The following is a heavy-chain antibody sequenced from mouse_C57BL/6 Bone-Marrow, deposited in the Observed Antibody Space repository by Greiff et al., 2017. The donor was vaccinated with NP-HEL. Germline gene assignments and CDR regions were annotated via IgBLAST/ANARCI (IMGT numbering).Heavy chain of an antibody. D-gene: IGHD1-1*01. V-gene: IGHV1-18*01. Sequence: VQLQQSGPELVKPGASVKIPCKASGYTFTDYNMDWVKQSHGKSLEWIGDINPNNGGTIYNQKFKGKATLTVDKSSSTAYMELRSLTSEDTAVYYCASKIYYYGSSYRWYFDVWGTGTTVTVSS. J-gene: IGHJ1*03. CDR1: GYTFTDYN. CDR2: INPNNGGT. CDR3: ASKIYYYGSSYRWYFDV.